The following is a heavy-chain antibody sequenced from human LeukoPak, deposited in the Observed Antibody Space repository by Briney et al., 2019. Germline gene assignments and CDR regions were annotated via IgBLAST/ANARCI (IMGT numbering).Heavy chain of an antibody. Sequence: ASVKVSCKASGYTFTDYYVHWVRQAPGQGREWMGRISPNSGGTNYAQKLRGRHTVTRDTSISTAYMALSSLRSDDTVVYYCTKNRAGDYAAYWGQGTLVTVSS. CDR2: ISPNSGGT. V-gene: IGHV1-2*05. J-gene: IGHJ4*02. CDR1: GYTFTDYY. D-gene: IGHD4-17*01. CDR3: TKNRAGDYAAY.